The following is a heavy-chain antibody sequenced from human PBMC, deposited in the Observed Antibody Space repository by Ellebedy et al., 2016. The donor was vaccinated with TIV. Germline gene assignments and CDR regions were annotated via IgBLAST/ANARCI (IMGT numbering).Heavy chain of an antibody. CDR1: GGSISSSSYY. D-gene: IGHD2-2*01. J-gene: IGHJ4*02. Sequence: MPSETLSLTCTVSGGSISSSSYYWGWIRQPPGKGLEWIGSIYYSGSTYYNPSLKSRVTISVDTSKNQFSLKLSSVTAADTAVYYCARQGYCSSTSCFDYWGQGTLVTVSS. V-gene: IGHV4-39*01. CDR3: ARQGYCSSTSCFDY. CDR2: IYYSGST.